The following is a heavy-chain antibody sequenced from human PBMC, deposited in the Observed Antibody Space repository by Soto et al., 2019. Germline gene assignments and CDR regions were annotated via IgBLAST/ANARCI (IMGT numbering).Heavy chain of an antibody. D-gene: IGHD6-13*01. J-gene: IGHJ4*02. V-gene: IGHV3-23*01. Sequence: GGSLRLSCAASGFFFNGFDMSWVRQAPGMGLEWVSTISANAGNINYAGSVRGRFSISRDSSKNSVDLQMNSLRVEDTAVYFCTKGSIPAVGRVFFESWGQGTLVTVSS. CDR2: ISANAGNI. CDR1: GFFFNGFD. CDR3: TKGSIPAVGRVFFES.